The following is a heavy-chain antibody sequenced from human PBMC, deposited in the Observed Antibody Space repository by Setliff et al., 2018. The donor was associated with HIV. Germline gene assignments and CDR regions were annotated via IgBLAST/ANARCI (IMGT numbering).Heavy chain of an antibody. J-gene: IGHJ4*02. Sequence: SETLSLTCSVSGDSMSSGSYFWGWIRQTPGKGLEWIGNIYYTGFAYYNPSLKSRVTISLDTSKTHFYLNLTSVTDAETAVYFCAREGRGDPAVATTGIDYWGQGKLVTVSS. CDR3: AREGRGDPAVATTGIDY. V-gene: IGHV4-39*02. CDR2: IYYTGFA. CDR1: GDSMSSGSYF. D-gene: IGHD1-1*01.